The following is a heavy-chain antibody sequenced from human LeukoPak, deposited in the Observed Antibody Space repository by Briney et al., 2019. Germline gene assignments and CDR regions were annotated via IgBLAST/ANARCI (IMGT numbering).Heavy chain of an antibody. D-gene: IGHD1-26*01. V-gene: IGHV1-18*01. J-gene: IGHJ4*02. Sequence: ASVKVSCKASRYIFTNYAINWVRQAPGQGLEWMGWISAYNGNTKYTQKLQDRVTMTTDSSTSTAYMELKTLRSDDTAVYFCARAGYSRFVDDLDYWGQGTLVIVSS. CDR2: ISAYNGNT. CDR3: ARAGYSRFVDDLDY. CDR1: RYIFTNYA.